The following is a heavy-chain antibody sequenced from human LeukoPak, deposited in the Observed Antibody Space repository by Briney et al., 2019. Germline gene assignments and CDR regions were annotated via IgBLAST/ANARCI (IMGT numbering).Heavy chain of an antibody. D-gene: IGHD6-19*01. CDR2: IKGDGTET. J-gene: IGHJ4*02. V-gene: IGHV3-7*01. CDR3: VGGSALLPAF. Sequence: GGSLRLSCAASGFIFSTYWMNWVRQAPGKGLEWVAIIKGDGTETLYVDSVKGRFTISRDNTKNSLYLQMNSPRAEDTAVYYCVGGSALLPAFWGQAVLVTVSS. CDR1: GFIFSTYW.